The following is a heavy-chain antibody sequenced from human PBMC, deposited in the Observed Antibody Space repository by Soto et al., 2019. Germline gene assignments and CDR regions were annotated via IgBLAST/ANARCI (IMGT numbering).Heavy chain of an antibody. Sequence: PXETLSLTCEVSGYSISIGYYWCWIRQPPGKGLEWIGSVHYSGSTYYNPSLKSRVTISIDTSKNQISLKLTSVTAADTAVYYCATVDTIVAVKWFDPWGQGTLVTVSS. V-gene: IGHV4-38-2*01. CDR1: GYSISIGYY. J-gene: IGHJ5*02. CDR3: ATVDTIVAVKWFDP. CDR2: VHYSGST. D-gene: IGHD6-13*01.